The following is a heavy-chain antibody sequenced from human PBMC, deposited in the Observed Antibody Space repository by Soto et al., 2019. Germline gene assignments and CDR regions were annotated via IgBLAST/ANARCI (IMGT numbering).Heavy chain of an antibody. CDR3: GRDSGAQLSSS. Sequence: QVQLVQSGAEVKKPGSSVNVSCKASGGTFSSYRINWVRQAPGQGLEWVGGIVPIYRTADYAQKFQGRVTITGDESARTAYMELRSLQPQDTSVYYCGRDSGAQLSSSWGQGTLVPVPS. D-gene: IGHD6-13*01. J-gene: IGHJ4*02. V-gene: IGHV1-69*01. CDR2: IVPIYRTA. CDR1: GGTFSSYR.